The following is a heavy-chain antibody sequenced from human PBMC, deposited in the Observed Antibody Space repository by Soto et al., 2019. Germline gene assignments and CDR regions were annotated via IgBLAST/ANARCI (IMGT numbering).Heavy chain of an antibody. CDR3: ARDASSAIDAFDI. CDR1: GGSISSGGYY. J-gene: IGHJ3*02. CDR2: IYYSGST. V-gene: IGHV4-31*03. Sequence: QVQLQESGPGLVKPSQTLSLTCTVSGGSISSGGYYWSWIRQHPGKGLEWIGYIYYSGSTYYNPSLTSRVTISVDTSKNQLSLKLSSVTAADTAVYYCARDASSAIDAFDIWGQGTMVTVSS.